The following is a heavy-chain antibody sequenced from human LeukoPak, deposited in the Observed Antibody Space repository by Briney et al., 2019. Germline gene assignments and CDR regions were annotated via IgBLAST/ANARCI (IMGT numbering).Heavy chain of an antibody. CDR3: AKSVVGRITMASAGDAFDI. CDR2: ISYDGSNK. Sequence: PGRSLRLSCAASGFTFSSYSMHWVRQAPGKGLEWVAVISYDGSNKYYADSVKGRFTISRDNSKNTLYLQMNSLRAEDTAVYYCAKSVVGRITMASAGDAFDIWGQGTMVTVSS. J-gene: IGHJ3*02. V-gene: IGHV3-30*18. D-gene: IGHD3-10*01. CDR1: GFTFSSYS.